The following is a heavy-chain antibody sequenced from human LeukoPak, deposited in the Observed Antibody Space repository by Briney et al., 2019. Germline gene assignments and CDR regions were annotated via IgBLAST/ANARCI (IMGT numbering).Heavy chain of an antibody. J-gene: IGHJ4*02. D-gene: IGHD4-11*01. CDR3: ARDYSNYGGFDY. Sequence: SETLSLTCTVSGGSISSSSYYWGWIRQPPGKGLEWIGYIYHSGSTYYNPSLKSRVTISVDRSKNQFSLKLSSVTAADTAVYYCARDYSNYGGFDYWGQGTLVTVSS. CDR2: IYHSGST. V-gene: IGHV4-39*07. CDR1: GGSISSSSYY.